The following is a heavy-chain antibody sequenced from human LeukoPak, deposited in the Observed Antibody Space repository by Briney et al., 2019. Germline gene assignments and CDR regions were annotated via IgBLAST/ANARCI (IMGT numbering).Heavy chain of an antibody. Sequence: PSGTLSLTCAVSGGSISSSNWWSWIRQPPGKGLEWIGEIYHSGSTNYNPSLKSRVTISLDTSRNQFSLKLNSVTAADTAVYCCAKSNGYGLIDIWGQGTMVTVSS. D-gene: IGHD3-10*01. J-gene: IGHJ3*02. CDR2: IYHSGST. CDR3: AKSNGYGLIDI. CDR1: GGSISSSNW. V-gene: IGHV4-4*01.